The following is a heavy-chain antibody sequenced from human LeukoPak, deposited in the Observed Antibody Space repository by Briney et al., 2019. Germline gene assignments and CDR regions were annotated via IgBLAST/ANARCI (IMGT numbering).Heavy chain of an antibody. CDR2: IYPGDSDT. V-gene: IGHV5-51*01. CDR3: ARRGYAREWFDP. CDR1: GFRFTTYW. Sequence: PGASLQISCKASGFRFTTYWIAWVRQLPGKGLEWMGIIYPGDSDTRYSPSFQGQVTISADKSFSTAYLQWSSLKASDTAMYYCARRGYAREWFDPWGQGTLVTVSS. J-gene: IGHJ5*02. D-gene: IGHD5-18*01.